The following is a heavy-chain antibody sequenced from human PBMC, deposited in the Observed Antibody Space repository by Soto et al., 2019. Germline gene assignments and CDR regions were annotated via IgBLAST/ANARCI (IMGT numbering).Heavy chain of an antibody. D-gene: IGHD3-3*01. CDR1: GFSLSTSGVG. CDR2: IYWDDDK. CDR3: AHSRQPYYDFWSGPFDY. Sequence: KESGPTLVKPTQTLTLTCPFSGFSLSTSGVGVGWIRQPPGKALEWLALIYWDDDKRYSPSLKSRLTITKDTSKNQVVLTMTNMDPVDTATYYCAHSRQPYYDFWSGPFDYWGQGTLVTVSS. V-gene: IGHV2-5*02. J-gene: IGHJ4*02.